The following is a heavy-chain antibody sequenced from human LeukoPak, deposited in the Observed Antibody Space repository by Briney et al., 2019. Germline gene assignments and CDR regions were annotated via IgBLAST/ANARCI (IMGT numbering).Heavy chain of an antibody. CDR3: ARDSYDSSGYSPDY. D-gene: IGHD3-22*01. Sequence: SETLSLTCTVSGGSISSSNYYWGWIRQPPGKGLEWIGSIYYSGSTYYNPSLKSRVTISIDTSKNQFSLKLSSVTAADTAVYYCARDSYDSSGYSPDYWGQGTLVTVSA. CDR1: GGSISSSNYY. J-gene: IGHJ4*02. V-gene: IGHV4-39*07. CDR2: IYYSGST.